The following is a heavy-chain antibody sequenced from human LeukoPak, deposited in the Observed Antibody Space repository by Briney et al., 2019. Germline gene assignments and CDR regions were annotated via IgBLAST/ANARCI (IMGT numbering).Heavy chain of an antibody. V-gene: IGHV3-74*01. CDR1: GFTFSSYW. CDR3: VLYCSTTSCYIDY. Sequence: GGSLRLSCAASGFTFSSYWMHWVRQAPGKGLVWVSRINSDGSSTSYADSVKGRFTISRDNAKNSLYLQMNSLRAEDTALYYCVLYCSTTSCYIDYWGQGTLVTVSS. D-gene: IGHD2-2*02. J-gene: IGHJ4*02. CDR2: INSDGSST.